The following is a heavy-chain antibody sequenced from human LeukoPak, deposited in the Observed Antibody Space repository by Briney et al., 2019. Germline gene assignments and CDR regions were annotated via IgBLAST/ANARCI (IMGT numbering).Heavy chain of an antibody. CDR3: AKVVGILWFGGFPRHYGMDV. CDR2: ISYDGSNK. CDR1: GFTFSSYG. Sequence: GRSLRLSCAASGFTFSSYGMHWVRQAPGKGLEWVAVISYDGSNKYYADSVKGRFTISRDNSKNTLYLQMNSLRAEDTAVYYCAKVVGILWFGGFPRHYGMDVWGQGTTVTVSS. D-gene: IGHD3-10*01. J-gene: IGHJ6*02. V-gene: IGHV3-30*18.